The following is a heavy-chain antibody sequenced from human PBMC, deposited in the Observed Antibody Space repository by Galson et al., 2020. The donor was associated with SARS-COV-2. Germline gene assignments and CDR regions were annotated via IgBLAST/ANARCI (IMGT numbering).Heavy chain of an antibody. CDR1: GFTFNNYA. CDR2: ISNDGYNK. V-gene: IGHV3-30*04. Sequence: GGSLRLSCAASGFTFNNYAFHWVRQAPGKGLEWVAVISNDGYNKYYADSVKGRCTISRDNSRNTLVLQLNSLRPEDTAVYYCARDQRSQEYDFWSGYFNWFDPWGQGTLVTVSS. J-gene: IGHJ5*02. D-gene: IGHD3-3*01. CDR3: ARDQRSQEYDFWSGYFNWFDP.